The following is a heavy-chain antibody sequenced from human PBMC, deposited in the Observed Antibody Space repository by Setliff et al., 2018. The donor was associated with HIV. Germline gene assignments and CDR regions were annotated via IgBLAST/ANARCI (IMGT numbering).Heavy chain of an antibody. V-gene: IGHV3-64*02. Sequence: PGGSLRLSCAASGFPFSDDAMHWVRQAPGKGLEYVSAISPNGDSTSYADSVKGRFTISRDNSKNTVYLQMNSLRVEDTAVYYCARELYREWDYWGQGSLVTVSS. CDR3: ARELYREWDY. CDR2: ISPNGDST. D-gene: IGHD3-16*02. CDR1: GFPFSDDA. J-gene: IGHJ4*02.